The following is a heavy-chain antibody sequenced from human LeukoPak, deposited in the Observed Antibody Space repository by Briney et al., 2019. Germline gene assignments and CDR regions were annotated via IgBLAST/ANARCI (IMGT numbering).Heavy chain of an antibody. CDR2: IRSQSNGGTT. Sequence: GGSLRLSCAASGFTFSNAWMSWVRQAPGKGLEWVGRIRSQSNGGTTDYAAPVKGRFTISRDDSKNTLYLQMNSLKTEDTAVYYCTTWTGGVVVTNWGQGTLVTVSS. V-gene: IGHV3-15*01. CDR3: TTWTGGVVVTN. D-gene: IGHD2-2*01. CDR1: GFTFSNAW. J-gene: IGHJ4*02.